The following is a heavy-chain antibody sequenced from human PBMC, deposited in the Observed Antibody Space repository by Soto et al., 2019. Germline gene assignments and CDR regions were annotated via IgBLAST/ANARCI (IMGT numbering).Heavy chain of an antibody. CDR2: ISSSSSYI. J-gene: IGHJ6*02. Sequence: PGGSLRLSCAASGFTFSSYSMNWVRQAPGKGLEWVSSISSSSSYIYYADSVKGRFTISRDNAKNSLYLQMNSLRAEDTAVYYCARVGYDFWSGTGYYYYYGMDVWGQGTTVTVSS. V-gene: IGHV3-21*01. D-gene: IGHD3-3*01. CDR1: GFTFSSYS. CDR3: ARVGYDFWSGTGYYYYYGMDV.